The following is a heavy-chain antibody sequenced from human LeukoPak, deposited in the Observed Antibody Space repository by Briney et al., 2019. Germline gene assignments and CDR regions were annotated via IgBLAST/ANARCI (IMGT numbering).Heavy chain of an antibody. V-gene: IGHV3-21*04. Sequence: GGSLRLSCAASGFTFSSYSMNWVRQAPGKGLEWVSSISSSSSYIYYADSVKGRFTISRDNSKNTLYLQMNSLRAEDTAVYYCASRGYQLLSPFDYWGQGTLVTVSS. CDR2: ISSSSSYI. CDR1: GFTFSSYS. J-gene: IGHJ4*02. CDR3: ASRGYQLLSPFDY. D-gene: IGHD2-2*01.